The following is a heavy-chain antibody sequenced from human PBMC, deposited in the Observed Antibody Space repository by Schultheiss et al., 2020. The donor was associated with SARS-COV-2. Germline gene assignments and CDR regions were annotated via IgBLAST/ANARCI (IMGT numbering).Heavy chain of an antibody. Sequence: ASVKVSCKASGGTFSSYAISWVRQAPGQGLEWMGWINAGNGNTNYAQKFQGWVTMTRDTSISTAYMELSRLRSDDTAVYYCAREGATSDFDYWGQGTLVTVSS. CDR2: INAGNGNT. V-gene: IGHV1-2*04. CDR1: GGTFSSYA. CDR3: AREGATSDFDY. D-gene: IGHD1-26*01. J-gene: IGHJ4*02.